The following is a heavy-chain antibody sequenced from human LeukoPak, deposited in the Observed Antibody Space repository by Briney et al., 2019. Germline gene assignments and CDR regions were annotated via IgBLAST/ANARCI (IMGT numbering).Heavy chain of an antibody. J-gene: IGHJ4*02. V-gene: IGHV4-39*02. CDR3: ARASGYDSSGDWL. Sequence: SETLSLTCTVSGGSISSSSYYWGWIRQPPGKGLEWIGSIYYSGSTYYNPSLKSRVTMSVDTSKNHFFLKLTSVTAADTAVYYCARASGYDSSGDWLWGKGTLVSVFS. CDR2: IYYSGST. CDR1: GGSISSSSYY. D-gene: IGHD3-22*01.